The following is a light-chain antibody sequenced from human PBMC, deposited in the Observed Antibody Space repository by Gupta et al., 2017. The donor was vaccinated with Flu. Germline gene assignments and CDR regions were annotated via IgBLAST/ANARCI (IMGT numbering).Light chain of an antibody. CDR2: DVD. V-gene: IGLV2-11*01. CDR3: CSYAGSDTLV. CDR1: SDDVGAYNL. J-gene: IGLJ2*01. Sequence: SALTQPRSVSWSPGQSVTISCTGTSDDVGAYNLVSWYQHHPGKAPKLMIYDVDKRPSGIPDRFSGSKSGNTASLTISGLQAEDETDYYCCSYAGSDTLVFGGGTKLTVL.